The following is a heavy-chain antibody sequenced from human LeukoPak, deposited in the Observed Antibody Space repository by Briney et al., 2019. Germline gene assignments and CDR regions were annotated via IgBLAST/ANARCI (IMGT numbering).Heavy chain of an antibody. CDR3: AAGQYSGSYGFGDY. V-gene: IGHV1-24*01. Sequence: ASVKVSCTVSGYTLTELSMHWVRQAPGKGLEWMGGFDPEDGETIYAQKFQGRVTMTEDTSTDTAYMELSSLRSEDTAVYYCAAGQYSGSYGFGDYWGQGTLVTVSS. D-gene: IGHD1-26*01. J-gene: IGHJ4*02. CDR2: FDPEDGET. CDR1: GYTLTELS.